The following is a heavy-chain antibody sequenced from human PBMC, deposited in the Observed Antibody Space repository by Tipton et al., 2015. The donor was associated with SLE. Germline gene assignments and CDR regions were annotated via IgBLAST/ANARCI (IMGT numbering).Heavy chain of an antibody. V-gene: IGHV4-61*02. CDR3: ARGVRGVPPPSYYYYYYMAV. J-gene: IGHJ6*03. Sequence: TLSLTCTVSGGSITSDDYYWNWIRQPAGQGLEWIGRIYNSGRTNYNPSLKSRVTISVDTSKNQFSLKLSSVTAADTAVYYCARGVRGVPPPSYYYYYYMAVWGKGTTVTVSS. D-gene: IGHD3-10*01. CDR2: IYNSGRT. CDR1: GGSITSDDYY.